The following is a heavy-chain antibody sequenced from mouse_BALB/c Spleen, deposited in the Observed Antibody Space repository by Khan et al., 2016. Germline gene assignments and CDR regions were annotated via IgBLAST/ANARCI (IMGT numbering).Heavy chain of an antibody. D-gene: IGHD1-1*01. V-gene: IGHV4-1*02. Sequence: EVKLLESGGGLVQPGGSLKLSCAASEFDFRRYWMSWVRQAPGKGLEWIGEINPDSRTINYSPSLKDKFTISRDNAKSTLYLQMSKVRSEDTALYYCARAGYYGYLAYWGQGTLVSVSA. CDR3: ARAGYYGYLAY. J-gene: IGHJ3*01. CDR1: EFDFRRYW. CDR2: INPDSRTI.